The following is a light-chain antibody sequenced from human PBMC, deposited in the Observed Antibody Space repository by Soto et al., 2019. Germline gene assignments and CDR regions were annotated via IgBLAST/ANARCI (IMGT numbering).Light chain of an antibody. CDR3: SSYTSSITLV. CDR2: EVS. J-gene: IGLJ2*01. CDR1: SSDIVSYDR. Sequence: QSALTQPPSVYGSPGQSVTISCTGTSSDIVSYDRVSWYQQPPGTAPKLVIYEVSNRPSGVPDRFAGSKSGNTASLTISGLQAEDEADYYCSSYTSSITLVFGGGTRLPLL. V-gene: IGLV2-18*02.